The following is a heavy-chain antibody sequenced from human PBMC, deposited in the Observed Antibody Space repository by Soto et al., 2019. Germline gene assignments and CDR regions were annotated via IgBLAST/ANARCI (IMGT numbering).Heavy chain of an antibody. D-gene: IGHD3-22*01. CDR2: IIPIFGTA. Sequence: QVQLVQSGAEVRKPGSSVRVSCKASGGSFNRHTISWVRQAPGQGLEWMGGIIPIFGTANHAQKFQGRVTIIADESTSTVYMELRSLRSDDTAIYYCARGWGFDSTDYYYAYWGQGTLVSVSS. CDR3: ARGWGFDSTDYYYAY. V-gene: IGHV1-69*01. CDR1: GGSFNRHT. J-gene: IGHJ4*02.